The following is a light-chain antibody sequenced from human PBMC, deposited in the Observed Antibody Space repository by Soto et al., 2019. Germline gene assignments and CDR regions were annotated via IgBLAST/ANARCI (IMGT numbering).Light chain of an antibody. J-gene: IGKJ4*01. Sequence: DIQMTQSPSTLSASVGDRVTITCRASQSISNWLAWYQQKPRKAPKVLIYKASSLESGVPSRFSGSGSGTEFTLTISSLQPDDFATYYCQQYNSYPLTFGGGTKVEIK. CDR2: KAS. CDR1: QSISNW. CDR3: QQYNSYPLT. V-gene: IGKV1-5*03.